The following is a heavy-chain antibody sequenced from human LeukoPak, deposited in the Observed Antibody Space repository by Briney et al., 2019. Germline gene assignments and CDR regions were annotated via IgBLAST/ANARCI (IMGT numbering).Heavy chain of an antibody. D-gene: IGHD3-16*01. CDR2: IVVGSGNT. CDR1: GFTFTSSA. V-gene: IGHV1-58*02. J-gene: IGHJ4*02. CDR3: AAETSYVWGSSDFDY. Sequence: TSVNVSCKASGFTFTSSAMQWVRQARGQRLEWIGWIVVGSGNTNYAQKFQERVTITRDMSTSTAYMELSSLRSEDTAVYYCAAETSYVWGSSDFDYWGQGTLVTVSS.